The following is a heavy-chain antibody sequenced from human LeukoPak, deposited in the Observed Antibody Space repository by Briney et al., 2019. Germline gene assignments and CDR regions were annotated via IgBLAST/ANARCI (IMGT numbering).Heavy chain of an antibody. D-gene: IGHD2-2*01. CDR2: IYYSGST. Sequence: SETLSLTCTVSGGSISSHYWSWIRQPPGKGLEWIGCIYYSGSTNYNPPLKSRVTISVDTSKNQFSLKLSSVTAADTAVYYCARGINPDCSSTSCRPYYFDYWGQGTLVTVSS. CDR3: ARGINPDCSSTSCRPYYFDY. J-gene: IGHJ4*02. V-gene: IGHV4-59*11. CDR1: GGSISSHY.